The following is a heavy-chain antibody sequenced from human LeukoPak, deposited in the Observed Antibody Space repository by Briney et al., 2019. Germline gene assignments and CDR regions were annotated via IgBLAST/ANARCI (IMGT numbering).Heavy chain of an antibody. CDR1: GFTFSSYA. D-gene: IGHD2-2*02. CDR2: IKQDGSEK. CDR3: AKDMATGYCSSTSCYNIELGAFDI. Sequence: PGGSLRLSCAASGFTFSSYAMSWVRQAPGKGLEWVANIKQDGSEKYYVDSVKGRFTISRDNAKNSLYLQMNSLRAEDTAVYYCAKDMATGYCSSTSCYNIELGAFDIWGQGTMVTVSS. J-gene: IGHJ3*02. V-gene: IGHV3-7*03.